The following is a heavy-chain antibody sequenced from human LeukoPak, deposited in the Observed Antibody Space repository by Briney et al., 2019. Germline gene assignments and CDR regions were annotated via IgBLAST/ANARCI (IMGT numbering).Heavy chain of an antibody. V-gene: IGHV3-30*18. Sequence: GRSLRLSCAASGFTFSSYGMHWVRQAPGKGLEWVAVISYDGSNKYYADSVKGRFTISRDNSKNTLYLQMNSLRAEDTAVYYCAKDRLVGATKHLLDYWGQGTLVTVSS. CDR1: GFTFSSYG. J-gene: IGHJ4*02. D-gene: IGHD1-26*01. CDR3: AKDRLVGATKHLLDY. CDR2: ISYDGSNK.